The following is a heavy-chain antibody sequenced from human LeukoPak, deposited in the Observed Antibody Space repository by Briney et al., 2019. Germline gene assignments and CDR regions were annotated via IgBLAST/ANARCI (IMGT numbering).Heavy chain of an antibody. D-gene: IGHD3-22*01. Sequence: QSGGSLRLSCAASGFTFSSYGMHWVRQAPGKGLEWVAVISYDGSNKYYADSVKGRFTISRDDAKNSLYLQMNGLRAEDAAVYYCARDRTLYYDNSGLDYWGQGTLVTVSS. J-gene: IGHJ4*02. CDR3: ARDRTLYYDNSGLDY. V-gene: IGHV3-30*03. CDR1: GFTFSSYG. CDR2: ISYDGSNK.